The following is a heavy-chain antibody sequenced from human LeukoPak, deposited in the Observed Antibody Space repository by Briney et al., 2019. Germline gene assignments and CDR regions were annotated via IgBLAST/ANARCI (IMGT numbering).Heavy chain of an antibody. Sequence: GASVTVSCKASGYTFTDYGINWVRQAPGHGVEWMGWVSPYNGDTKYAQKLQDRVTLTTDTSTSTAYMELRSLRSDDTAVYYCARVGRWLRAFDIWGQGTVITVSS. CDR2: VSPYNGDT. CDR1: GYTFTDYG. V-gene: IGHV1-18*01. D-gene: IGHD5-12*01. CDR3: ARVGRWLRAFDI. J-gene: IGHJ3*02.